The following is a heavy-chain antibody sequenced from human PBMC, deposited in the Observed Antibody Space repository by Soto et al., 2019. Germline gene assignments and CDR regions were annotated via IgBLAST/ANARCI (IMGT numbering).Heavy chain of an antibody. CDR3: ARVRAAYDDSSGYSNWFDP. Sequence: GGSLRLSCAASGFTVSSNYMSWVRQAPGKGLEWVSVIYSGGSTYYADSVKGRFTISRNNSKNTLYLQRNSVRAEDTAVYYCARVRAAYDDSSGYSNWFDPWGQGTLVTVSS. D-gene: IGHD3-22*01. V-gene: IGHV3-53*04. CDR1: GFTVSSNY. CDR2: IYSGGST. J-gene: IGHJ5*02.